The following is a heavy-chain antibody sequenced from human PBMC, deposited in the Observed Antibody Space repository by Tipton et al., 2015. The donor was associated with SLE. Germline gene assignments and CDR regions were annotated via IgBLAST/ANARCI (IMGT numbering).Heavy chain of an antibody. V-gene: IGHV4-4*02. CDR3: AREKDFWNGYLYFDS. CDR1: GGSISSSNW. J-gene: IGHJ4*02. CDR2: IYHSGSN. D-gene: IGHD3-3*01. Sequence: TLSLTCSISGGSISSSNWWSWVRQPPGKGLEWIGEIYHSGSNNYNPSLKSRVTMSVDRSKNQFSLKLNSVTAADTAVYYCAREKDFWNGYLYFDSWGRGTLVTVSS.